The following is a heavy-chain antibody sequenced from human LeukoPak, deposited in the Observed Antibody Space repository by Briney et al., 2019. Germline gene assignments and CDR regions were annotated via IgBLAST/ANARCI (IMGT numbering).Heavy chain of an antibody. Sequence: GGSLRLSCAASGFSFSSYDMHWVRQAPGEGLEWVSAFHTDGGAYYLDSVKGRFTVSREDARNSLYLQMNALKAGDAAVYYCARGSGPGVTTIDSWGQGTLVIVSS. CDR1: GFSFSSYD. CDR3: ARGSGPGVTTIDS. J-gene: IGHJ4*02. CDR2: FHTDGGA. D-gene: IGHD4-17*01. V-gene: IGHV3-13*01.